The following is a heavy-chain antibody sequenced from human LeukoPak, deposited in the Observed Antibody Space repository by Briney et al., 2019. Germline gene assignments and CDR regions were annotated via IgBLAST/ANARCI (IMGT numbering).Heavy chain of an antibody. CDR1: EYSFATYW. J-gene: IGHJ4*02. V-gene: IGHV5-51*01. CDR3: ARPLQGIVGATGFDY. CDR2: IYPSDSDT. D-gene: IGHD1-26*01. Sequence: TTGESLKISCQGSEYSFATYWIAWLRQLPGKGLEWMGIIYPSDSDTRYSPSFQSQVTISADKSIKTAYLQWSSLKASDTAMYYCARPLQGIVGATGFDYWGQGTLVTVSS.